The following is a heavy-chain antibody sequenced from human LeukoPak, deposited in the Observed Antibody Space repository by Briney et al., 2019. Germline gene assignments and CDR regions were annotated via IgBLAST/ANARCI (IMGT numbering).Heavy chain of an antibody. CDR1: VYTFTSYY. D-gene: IGHD3-22*01. J-gene: IGHJ4*02. CDR2: INPSGGST. CDR3: ARDRYYYDSSGYIRGISFDC. V-gene: IGHV1-46*01. Sequence: ASVKVSCKASVYTFTSYYMHWVRQAPGQGLEWMGIINPSGGSTSYAQKFQGRVTMTRDTSTSTVYMELSSLRSEDTAVYYCARDRYYYDSSGYIRGISFDCWGQGTLVTVSS.